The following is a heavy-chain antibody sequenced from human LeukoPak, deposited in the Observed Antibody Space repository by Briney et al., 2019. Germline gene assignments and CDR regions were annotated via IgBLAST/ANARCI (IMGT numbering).Heavy chain of an antibody. Sequence: SETLSLTCTVSGGSISSYYWSWIRQPAGKGLEWIGSIYYSGSTYYNPSLKSRVTISVDTSKNQFSLKLSSVTAADTAVYYCARHVVMNGDYVHHNWFDPWGQGTLVTVSS. CDR1: GGSISSYY. D-gene: IGHD4-17*01. V-gene: IGHV4-59*05. CDR3: ARHVVMNGDYVHHNWFDP. J-gene: IGHJ5*02. CDR2: IYYSGST.